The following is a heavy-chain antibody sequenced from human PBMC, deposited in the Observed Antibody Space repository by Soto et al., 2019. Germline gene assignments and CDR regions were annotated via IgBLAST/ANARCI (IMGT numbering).Heavy chain of an antibody. V-gene: IGHV3-30-3*01. J-gene: IGHJ6*02. CDR2: ISYDGSNK. CDR1: GFTFSSYA. D-gene: IGHD6-6*01. CDR3: ARVSSIAARLYYYYGMDV. Sequence: PGGSLRLSCAASGFTFSSYAMHWVRQAPGKGLEWVAVISYDGSNKYYADSVKGRFTISRDNSKNTLYLQMNSLRAEDTAVYYCARVSSIAARLYYYYGMDVWGQGTTVTVSS.